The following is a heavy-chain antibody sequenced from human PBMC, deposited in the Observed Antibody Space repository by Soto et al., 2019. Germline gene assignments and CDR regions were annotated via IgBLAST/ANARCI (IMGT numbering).Heavy chain of an antibody. V-gene: IGHV1-69*13. Sequence: SMLCSCTASGLTTAIHATTWARHAPGQGHEWMGGIITIFGTATYAQKFQGRVTITADESTSTAYMELSSLRSEDTAVYYCARLRTLDSTGYYAFYAMDVWGPGTAV. J-gene: IGHJ6*02. CDR1: GLTTAIHA. CDR3: ARLRTLDSTGYYAFYAMDV. CDR2: IITIFGTA. D-gene: IGHD3-22*01.